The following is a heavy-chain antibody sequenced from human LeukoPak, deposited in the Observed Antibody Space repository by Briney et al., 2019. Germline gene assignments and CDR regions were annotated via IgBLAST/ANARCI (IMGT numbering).Heavy chain of an antibody. CDR1: GGSISSGGYY. Sequence: PSQTLSLTCTVSGGSISSGGYYWSWIRQHPGKGLEWIGYIYYSGSTYYNPSLKSRVTISVDTSKNQFSLKLSSVTAADTAVYYCARGPAGIAAAVYYYYMDVWGKGTTVTVSS. D-gene: IGHD6-13*01. CDR3: ARGPAGIAAAVYYYYMDV. J-gene: IGHJ6*03. V-gene: IGHV4-31*03. CDR2: IYYSGST.